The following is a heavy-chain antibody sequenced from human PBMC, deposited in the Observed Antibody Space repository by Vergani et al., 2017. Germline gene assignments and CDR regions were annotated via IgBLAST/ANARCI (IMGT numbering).Heavy chain of an antibody. J-gene: IGHJ6*02. D-gene: IGHD1-7*01. CDR2: IYYSGST. CDR3: RATGTTVYYYYGMDV. Sequence: QVQLQESGPGLVKPSQTLSLTCTVSGGSISSGGYYWSWIRQHPGKGLEWIGYIYYSGSTYYNPSLKSRVTISVDTSKNQFSLKLSSVTAADTAVYYCRATGTTVYYYYGMDVWGQGTTVTVSS. V-gene: IGHV4-31*03. CDR1: GGSISSGGYY.